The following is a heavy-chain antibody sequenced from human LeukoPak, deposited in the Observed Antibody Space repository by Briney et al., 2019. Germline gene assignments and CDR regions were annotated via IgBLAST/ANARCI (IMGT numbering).Heavy chain of an antibody. Sequence: SETLSLTCTVSGGSISSSSYYWGWISQPPGKGLEWIGSIYYSGNTYYNPSLKSRVTISVDTSKNQFSLKLSSVTAADTAVYYCARHSSRVIVVVNNWGQGILVTVSS. V-gene: IGHV4-39*01. D-gene: IGHD3-22*01. CDR3: ARHSSRVIVVVNN. CDR1: GGSISSSSYY. CDR2: IYYSGNT. J-gene: IGHJ4*02.